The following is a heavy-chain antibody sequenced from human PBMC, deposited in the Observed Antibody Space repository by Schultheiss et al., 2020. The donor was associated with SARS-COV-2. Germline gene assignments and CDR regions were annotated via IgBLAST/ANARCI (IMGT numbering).Heavy chain of an antibody. CDR3: AKRNYYYYHMDV. V-gene: IGHV3-23*01. CDR1: GFIFSNYE. Sequence: GGSLRLSCAASGFIFSNYEMNWVRQAPGKGLELVSAISGSGGSTYYADSVKGRFTISRDNSKNTLYLQMNSLRAEDTAIYYCAKRNYYYYHMDVWGKGTTVTVSS. CDR2: ISGSGGST. J-gene: IGHJ6*03.